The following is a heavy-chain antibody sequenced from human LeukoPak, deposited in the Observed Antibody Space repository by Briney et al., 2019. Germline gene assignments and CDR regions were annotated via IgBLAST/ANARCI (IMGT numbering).Heavy chain of an antibody. CDR1: GFTFSSYG. V-gene: IGHV3-30*02. D-gene: IGHD2-21*01. CDR3: AKEFNRGLPDY. Sequence: GGSLRLSCAASGFTFSSYGMHWVRQAPGKGLEWVAVIWYDGSNKYCADSVKGRFTISRDNSKNTLYLQMSSLRAEDTAVYYCAKEFNRGLPDYWGQGTLVTVPS. CDR2: IWYDGSNK. J-gene: IGHJ4*02.